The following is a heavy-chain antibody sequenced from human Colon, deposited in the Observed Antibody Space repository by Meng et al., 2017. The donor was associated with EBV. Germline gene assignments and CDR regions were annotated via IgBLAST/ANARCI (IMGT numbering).Heavy chain of an antibody. V-gene: IGHV4-30-2*01. CDR1: GDSISSGDYS. D-gene: IGHD2-21*02. Sequence: HLLLQESDPRLVQPSQSLSLTCAVSGDSISSGDYSWSWIRQPPGQGLEWIGYIYHGGTTYNTSLKSRVTISVDNSKNQFSLRLTSVTAADTAVYYCARGPYCGGDCYWFDPWGQGTLVTVSS. CDR3: ARGPYCGGDCYWFDP. CDR2: IYHGGTT. J-gene: IGHJ5*02.